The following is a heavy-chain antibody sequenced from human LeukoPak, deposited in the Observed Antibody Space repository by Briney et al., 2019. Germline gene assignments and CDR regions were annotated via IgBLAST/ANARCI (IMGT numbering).Heavy chain of an antibody. V-gene: IGHV3-30*18. Sequence: GGSLRLSCAVSGFTFTDHVMHWVRQSPGKGLDWVAVIAYDGSNQYYADSVKGRFTISRDNSKNTLYLQINSLRAEDTAVYYCAKESEVGATHYWGQGTLVTVSS. D-gene: IGHD1-26*01. J-gene: IGHJ4*02. CDR3: AKESEVGATHY. CDR1: GFTFTDHV. CDR2: IAYDGSNQ.